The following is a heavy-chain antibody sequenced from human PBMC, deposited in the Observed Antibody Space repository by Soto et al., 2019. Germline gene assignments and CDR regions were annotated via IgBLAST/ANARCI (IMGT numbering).Heavy chain of an antibody. J-gene: IGHJ4*02. V-gene: IGHV1-18*01. CDR3: ARGRYGDY. D-gene: IGHD1-1*01. CDR2: ISAHNGNT. Sequence: QVHLVQSGAEVKKPGASVKVSCQGSGYAFTTYGITWVRQAPGQGLEWMGWISAHNGNTNYAQKLQGSVTVTRDPSTSTAYMELRSLRYDDTAVYYCARGRYGDYWGEGALVTVSS. CDR1: GYAFTTYG.